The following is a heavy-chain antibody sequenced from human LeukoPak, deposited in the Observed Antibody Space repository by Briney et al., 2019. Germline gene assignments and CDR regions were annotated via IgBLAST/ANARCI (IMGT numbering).Heavy chain of an antibody. Sequence: ASVKVSCKASGYTFTSYYLYWVRQAPGQGLEWMGVINPSGGSTTSAQKFQGRVTMTRDTSTSTVYMELRSLRSEDTAVYYCARWRPAANPWGQGTLVTVSS. J-gene: IGHJ5*02. CDR3: ARWRPAANP. CDR2: INPSGGST. V-gene: IGHV1-46*01. CDR1: GYTFTSYY. D-gene: IGHD2-2*01.